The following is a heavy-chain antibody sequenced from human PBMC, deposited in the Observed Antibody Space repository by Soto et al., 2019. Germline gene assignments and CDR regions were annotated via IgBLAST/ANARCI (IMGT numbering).Heavy chain of an antibody. CDR3: ASPTVTPHYVMDV. CDR1: GFTFSDYY. V-gene: IGHV3-11*01. D-gene: IGHD4-17*01. Sequence: QVQLVESGGGLVKPGGALRLSCAASGFTFSDYYMSWIRQAPGKGLEWVSYISSSGSTIYYADSVKVRFTISRDNAKNSLYLQMNSLRAEDTAVYYCASPTVTPHYVMDVWGQGTTVTVSS. CDR2: ISSSGSTI. J-gene: IGHJ6*02.